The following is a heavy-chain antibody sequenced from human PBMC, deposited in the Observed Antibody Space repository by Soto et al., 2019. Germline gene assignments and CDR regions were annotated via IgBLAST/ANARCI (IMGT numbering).Heavy chain of an antibody. J-gene: IGHJ4*02. Sequence: GGSLRLSCAASGFTFSSYAMSWVRQAPGKGLEWVSAISGSGGSAYYADSVKGRFTISRDNSKNTLYLQMNSLRAEDMAVYYCAKAPDSGGLYFDYWGQGTLVNVSS. CDR2: ISGSGGSA. V-gene: IGHV3-23*01. CDR3: AKAPDSGGLYFDY. CDR1: GFTFSSYA. D-gene: IGHD2-21*01.